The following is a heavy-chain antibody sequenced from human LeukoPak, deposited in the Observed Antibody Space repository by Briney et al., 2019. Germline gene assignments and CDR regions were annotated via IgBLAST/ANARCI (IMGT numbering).Heavy chain of an antibody. J-gene: IGHJ6*03. V-gene: IGHV3-23*01. CDR1: GFTFSSYA. D-gene: IGHD3-16*01. CDR3: AKNSFGHYYYYYMDV. Sequence: PGGSLRLSCAASGFTFSSYAMSWVRQAPGKGLEWDSAISGSGGSTYYADSVKGRFTISRDNSKNTLYLQMNSLRAEDTAVYYCAKNSFGHYYYYYMDVWGKGTTVTVSS. CDR2: ISGSGGST.